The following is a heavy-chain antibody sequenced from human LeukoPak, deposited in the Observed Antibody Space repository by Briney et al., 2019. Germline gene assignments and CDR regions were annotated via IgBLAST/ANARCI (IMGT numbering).Heavy chain of an antibody. CDR3: ARDPDSGYYYAEHDY. CDR1: GFTFSDYY. CDR2: ISSSGSTI. D-gene: IGHD3-22*01. J-gene: IGHJ4*01. V-gene: IGHV3-11*01. Sequence: PGGSLRLSCAASGFTFSDYYMSWIRQAPGKGLEWVSYISSSGSTIYYADSVKGRFTISRDNAKNSLYLQMNSLRAEGTAVYYCARDPDSGYYYAEHDYWGQEPWSPSPQ.